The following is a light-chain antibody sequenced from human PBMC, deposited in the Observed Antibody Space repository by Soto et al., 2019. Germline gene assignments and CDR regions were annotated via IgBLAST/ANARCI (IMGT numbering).Light chain of an antibody. CDR3: CSYAGGSTLV. CDR1: SSDVGSYNL. CDR2: EVS. Sequence: QSALTQPASVSGSPGQSITISCTGTSSDVGSYNLVSWYQHHPGKAPKLMIYEVSKRPSGVSNRFSGSKSGNTASLTISGLQAEDEADYYCCSYAGGSTLVFATGTKVTVL. V-gene: IGLV2-23*02. J-gene: IGLJ1*01.